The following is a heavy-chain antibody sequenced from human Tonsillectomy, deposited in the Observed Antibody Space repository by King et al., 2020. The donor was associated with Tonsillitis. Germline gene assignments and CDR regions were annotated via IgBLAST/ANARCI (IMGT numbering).Heavy chain of an antibody. CDR2: MRGGGVGT. V-gene: IGHV3-23*04. CDR1: GFTFSGYA. Sequence: VQLVESGGGLVQPGGSLRLSCAASGFTFSGYALSGVRQAPGKGLDGVSSMRGGGVGTFYADSVKGRFTISRDNSKNTLHLQMNSLSAEDTAVYYCAKDQAVVTPNYFEYWGQGTLVTVSS. D-gene: IGHD4-23*01. CDR3: AKDQAVVTPNYFEY. J-gene: IGHJ4*02.